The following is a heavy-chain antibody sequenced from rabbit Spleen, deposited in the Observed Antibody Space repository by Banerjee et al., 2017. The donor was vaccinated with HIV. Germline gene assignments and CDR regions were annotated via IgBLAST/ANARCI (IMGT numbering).Heavy chain of an antibody. CDR3: ARDLAGVIGWNFNL. CDR1: GFSFSSDYD. D-gene: IGHD4-1*01. V-gene: IGHV1S40*01. J-gene: IGHJ4*01. CDR2: IDIGGSGVT. Sequence: QSLEESGGGLVQPEGSLTLTCTASGFSFSSDYDMCWVRQAPGKGLEWIACIDIGGSGVTWYASWVNGRFTIYRASWTAVTLQMTSLTVADTATYFCARDLAGVIGWNFNLWGQGTLVTVS.